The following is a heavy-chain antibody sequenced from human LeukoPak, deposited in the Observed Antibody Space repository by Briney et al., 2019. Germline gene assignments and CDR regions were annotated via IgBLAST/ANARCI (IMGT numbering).Heavy chain of an antibody. CDR2: ISGDGSMT. V-gene: IGHV3-43*02. Sequence: GGSLRLSCAASGFTFGDYAMHWVRQVPGEGLEWGSLISGDGSMTYYADSVKGRFTISRVNSKNSLYLQLNSLTTEDTAFFYCAKGGHYYDGSGPLDVWGKGTTVTVSS. CDR3: AKGGHYYDGSGPLDV. J-gene: IGHJ6*04. CDR1: GFTFGDYA. D-gene: IGHD3-22*01.